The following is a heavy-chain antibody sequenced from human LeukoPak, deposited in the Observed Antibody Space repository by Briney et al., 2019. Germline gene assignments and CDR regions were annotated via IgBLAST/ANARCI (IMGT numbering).Heavy chain of an antibody. CDR1: GGSISSGSYY. CDR3: AREGWGITMVRGVITDGFDP. V-gene: IGHV4-61*02. Sequence: PSETLSLTCTVSGGSISSGSYYWSWIRQPAGKGLEWIGRIYTSGSTNYNPSLKSRVTISVDTSKNQFSLKLSSVTAADTAVYYCAREGWGITMVRGVITDGFDPWGQGTLVTVSS. J-gene: IGHJ5*02. CDR2: IYTSGST. D-gene: IGHD3-10*01.